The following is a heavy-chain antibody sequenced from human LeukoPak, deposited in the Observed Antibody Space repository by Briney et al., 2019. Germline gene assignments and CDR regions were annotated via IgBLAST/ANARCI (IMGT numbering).Heavy chain of an antibody. CDR1: GGSISSGSYY. V-gene: IGHV4-61*02. CDR3: ASLNWNYSPWFDP. Sequence: SQTLSLTCTVSGGSISSGSYYWSWIRQPAGKGLEWIGRIYTSGSTNYNPSLKSRVTISVDTSKNQFSLKLSSVTAADTAVYYCASLNWNYSPWFDPWGQGTLVTVSS. D-gene: IGHD1-7*01. CDR2: IYTSGST. J-gene: IGHJ5*02.